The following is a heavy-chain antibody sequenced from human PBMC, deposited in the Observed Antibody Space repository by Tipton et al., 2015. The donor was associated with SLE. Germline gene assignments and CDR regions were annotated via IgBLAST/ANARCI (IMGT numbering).Heavy chain of an antibody. CDR1: GGSISSGGYS. CDR3: ARDGYCSSTSCYRGDY. CDR2: IYHSGST. D-gene: IGHD2-2*03. V-gene: IGHV4-30-2*01. Sequence: LRLSCAVSGGSISSGGYSWSWIRQPPGKGLEWIGYIYHSGSTYYNPSLKSRVTISVDRSKNQFSLKLSSVTAADTAVYYCARDGYCSSTSCYRGDYWGQGTLVTVSS. J-gene: IGHJ4*02.